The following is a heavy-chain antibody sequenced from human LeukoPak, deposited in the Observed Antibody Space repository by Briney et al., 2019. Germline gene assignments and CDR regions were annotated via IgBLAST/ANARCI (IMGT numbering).Heavy chain of an antibody. D-gene: IGHD1-26*01. CDR1: GFTFSSYA. Sequence: GGSLRLSCAASGFTFSSYAMSWVRQAPGKGLEWVSAINGSGGSTYYADSVKGRFTISRDNSKNTLYLQMNSLRAEDTAVYYCAKDLGSRTSGSRVGNDYWGQGTLVTVSS. V-gene: IGHV3-23*01. J-gene: IGHJ4*02. CDR2: INGSGGST. CDR3: AKDLGSRTSGSRVGNDY.